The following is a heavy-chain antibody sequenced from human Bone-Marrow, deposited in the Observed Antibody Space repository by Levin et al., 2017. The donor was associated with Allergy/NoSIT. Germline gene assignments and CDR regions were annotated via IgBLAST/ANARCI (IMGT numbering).Heavy chain of an antibody. Sequence: GGSLRLSCAASGFTFSSHAMDWVRQAPGKGLAWVAVISYDGSDIHYADSVMGRFTISRDNSKNTLYLQMNSLRTEDTAVYYCARVPIHSSSWPSTIDSWGQGTVVTVSS. D-gene: IGHD6-13*01. CDR1: GFTFSSHA. CDR3: ARVPIHSSSWPSTIDS. J-gene: IGHJ4*02. V-gene: IGHV3-30-3*01. CDR2: ISYDGSDI.